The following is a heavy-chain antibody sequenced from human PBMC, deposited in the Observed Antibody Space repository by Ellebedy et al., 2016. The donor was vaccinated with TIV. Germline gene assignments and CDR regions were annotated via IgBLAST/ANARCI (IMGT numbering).Heavy chain of an antibody. CDR3: ARWRRGGNSN. V-gene: IGHV4-59*01. CDR1: AASISSYY. D-gene: IGHD2-21*01. CDR2: LNYNGYA. Sequence: MPSETLSLTCTVSAASISSYYWRWIRQPPAPGLKWICFLNYNGYAHYNSSLKSRVNMSVDTSKNQFSLKITSVTDEYTAMYYCARWRRGGNSNWGQGTLVTVSS. J-gene: IGHJ4*02.